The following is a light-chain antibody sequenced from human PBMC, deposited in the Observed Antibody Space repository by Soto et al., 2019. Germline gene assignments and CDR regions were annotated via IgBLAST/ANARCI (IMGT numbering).Light chain of an antibody. CDR3: QHHNSYSQT. J-gene: IGKJ1*01. Sequence: DIQLTQSPPTLSASVGDRVTITCRASQSIRYYLAWYQQMPGKAPKLLIYGASSLQSGVPSRFSGSGSRTEFTLTISSLQPDDFATYFCQHHNSYSQTFGQGTKWIS. CDR1: QSIRYY. V-gene: IGKV1-5*01. CDR2: GAS.